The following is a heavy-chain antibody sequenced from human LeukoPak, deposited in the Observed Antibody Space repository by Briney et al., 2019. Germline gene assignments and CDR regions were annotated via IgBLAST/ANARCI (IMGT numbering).Heavy chain of an antibody. CDR3: ARGYNGMDV. J-gene: IGHJ6*02. Sequence: SQTLSLTCTVSGGSISSYYWSWIRQPPGKGLEWIGYIFYSGSTNYNPSLKSRVTISVDTSKNQFALKLSSVTAADTAVYYCARGYNGMDVWGQGTTVTVSS. CDR1: GGSISSYY. V-gene: IGHV4-59*01. CDR2: IFYSGST.